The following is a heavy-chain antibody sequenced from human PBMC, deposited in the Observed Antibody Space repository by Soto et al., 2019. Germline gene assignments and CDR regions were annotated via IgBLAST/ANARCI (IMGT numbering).Heavy chain of an antibody. J-gene: IGHJ4*02. CDR3: ARSSGDFIPFDY. D-gene: IGHD4-17*01. CDR2: ISSRSSYI. V-gene: IGHV3-21*01. CDR1: GFTFSSYS. Sequence: PGGSLRLSCAASGFTFSSYSMNWVRQAPGKGLEWVSSISSRSSYIYYADSVKGRFTISRDNAKNSLYLQMNSLRAEDTAVYYCARSSGDFIPFDYWGQGTLVTVSS.